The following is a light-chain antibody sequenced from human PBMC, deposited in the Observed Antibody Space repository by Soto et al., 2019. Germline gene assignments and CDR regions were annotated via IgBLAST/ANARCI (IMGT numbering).Light chain of an antibody. CDR1: SSNIGTYY. J-gene: IGLJ2*01. CDR3: GTWDSSLSAVV. Sequence: QSVLTQPPSVSAAPGQKVTLSCSGSSSNIGTYYVSWYQHVPGTAPKLLIYDNNERPSGIPDRFSGSKSGTSATLGITGLQTEDEADYHCGTWDSSLSAVVFGGGTKVTVL. V-gene: IGLV1-51*01. CDR2: DNN.